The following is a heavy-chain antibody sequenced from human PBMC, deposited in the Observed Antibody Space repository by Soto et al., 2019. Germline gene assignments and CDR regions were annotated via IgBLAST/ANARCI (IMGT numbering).Heavy chain of an antibody. CDR1: GFTFSSYG. D-gene: IGHD1-26*01. J-gene: IGHJ6*02. CDR3: ARGGGSGSYVSDYYYYGMDV. Sequence: GGSLRLSCAASGFTFSSYGMHWVRQAPGKGLEWVAVIWYDGSNKYYADSVKGRFTVSRDNSKNTLYLQMNSLRAEDTAVYYCARGGGSGSYVSDYYYYGMDVWGQGTTVTVSS. CDR2: IWYDGSNK. V-gene: IGHV3-33*01.